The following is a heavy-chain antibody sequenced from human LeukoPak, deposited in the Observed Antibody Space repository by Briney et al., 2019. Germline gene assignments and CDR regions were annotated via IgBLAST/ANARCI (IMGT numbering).Heavy chain of an antibody. Sequence: GGSLRLSCAAFGFTFSRFAIHWVRQAPGKGLEWVAVIWDDGGTKYYSDSVKGRFTISRDNSKSTLYLEMNSLRVEDTAVYYCAREGLTGSTNWFDSWGQGTLATVSS. V-gene: IGHV3-33*08. D-gene: IGHD1-7*01. CDR2: IWDDGGTK. CDR3: AREGLTGSTNWFDS. CDR1: GFTFSRFA. J-gene: IGHJ5*01.